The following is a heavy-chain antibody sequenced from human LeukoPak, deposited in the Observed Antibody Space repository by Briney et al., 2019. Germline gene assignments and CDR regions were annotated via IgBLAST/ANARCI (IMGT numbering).Heavy chain of an antibody. J-gene: IGHJ5*02. CDR2: MFYSGTT. CDR3: ASRLYCSRTGCYSATWFDP. CDR1: GDSISSSVHY. Sequence: SETLSLTCTVSGDSISSSVHYWGWIRQPPGKGLEWIGSMFYSGTTYYNPSLKSRVTISVDTSQNQFSLKLSSVTAADTAVYYCASRLYCSRTGCYSATWFDPWGQGILVTVSS. V-gene: IGHV4-39*01. D-gene: IGHD2-2*01.